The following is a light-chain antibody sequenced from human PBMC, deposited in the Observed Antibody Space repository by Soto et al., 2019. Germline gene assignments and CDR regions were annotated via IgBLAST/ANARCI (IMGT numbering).Light chain of an antibody. CDR2: AAS. CDR3: QKYTNVPA. V-gene: IGKV1-27*01. CDR1: QGISNY. J-gene: IGKJ4*01. Sequence: DIQMTQSPSSLSASVGDRVTITCRASQGISNYLAWYQQIPGKVPKLLISAASTLQSGVPSRFSGSGSGTDFTLNISILQPEDVATYYCQKYTNVPAFGGGTKVEIK.